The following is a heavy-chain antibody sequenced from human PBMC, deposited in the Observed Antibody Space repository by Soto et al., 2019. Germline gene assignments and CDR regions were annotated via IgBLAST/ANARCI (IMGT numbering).Heavy chain of an antibody. CDR2: ISAYNGNT. CDR1: GGTFSSYG. CDR3: ARVVGALGHWFDP. D-gene: IGHD1-26*01. V-gene: IGHV1-18*01. Sequence: GASVKVSCKASGGTFSSYGISWVRQAPGQGLEWMGRISAYNGNTNYAQKLQGRVTMTTDTSTSTAYMELRSLRSDDTAVYYCARVVGALGHWFDPWGQGTLVTVSS. J-gene: IGHJ5*02.